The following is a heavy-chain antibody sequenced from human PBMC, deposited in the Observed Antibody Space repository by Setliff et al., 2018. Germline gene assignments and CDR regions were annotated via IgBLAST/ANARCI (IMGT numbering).Heavy chain of an antibody. V-gene: IGHV4-4*07. Sequence: PSETLSLTCTVSGGSIINSYYWSWIRQPAGKGLEWIGRISTSGNTNYNPSLKSRVNMSVDTSKNQIALNLKSVTAADTAVYYCARDRTAYSYGLDVWGQGTTVTVSS. CDR1: GGSIINSYY. D-gene: IGHD5-18*01. CDR3: ARDRTAYSYGLDV. J-gene: IGHJ6*02. CDR2: ISTSGNT.